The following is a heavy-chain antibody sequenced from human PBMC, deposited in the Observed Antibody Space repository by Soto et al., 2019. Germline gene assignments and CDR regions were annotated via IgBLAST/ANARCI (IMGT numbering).Heavy chain of an antibody. V-gene: IGHV3-48*03. CDR2: ISDSGDQR. Sequence: EAQLVESGGGLQQPGGSLRLSCAASGFNFINYGMVWVRQAPGKGLEWVSFISDSGDQRYYADSVKGRFTISRDNAKNSMYVQVNSLTVDDAAVYYCAGNGGGLRVWGQGTTVTVSS. CDR3: AGNGGGLRV. CDR1: GFNFINYG. D-gene: IGHD3-16*01. J-gene: IGHJ6*02.